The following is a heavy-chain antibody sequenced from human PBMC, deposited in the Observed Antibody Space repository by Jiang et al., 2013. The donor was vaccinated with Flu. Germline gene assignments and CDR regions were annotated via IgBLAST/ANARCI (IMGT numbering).Heavy chain of an antibody. Sequence: RSRNKANSFTTEYAASVKGRFSISRDDSNNSLCLQMNGLKIEDTALYSCTRSFCTGGTCYSDYWGRGTLVTVSS. D-gene: IGHD2-8*02. CDR3: TRSFCTGGTCYSDY. J-gene: IGHJ4*01. V-gene: IGHV3-72*01. CDR2: SRNKANSFTT.